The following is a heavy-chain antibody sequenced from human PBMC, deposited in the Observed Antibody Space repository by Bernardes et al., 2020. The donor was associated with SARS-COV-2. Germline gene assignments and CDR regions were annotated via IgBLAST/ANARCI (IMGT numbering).Heavy chain of an antibody. J-gene: IGHJ6*02. D-gene: IGHD3-3*01. V-gene: IGHV4-4*07. CDR2: IYTSGST. CDR1: GGSISSYY. Sequence: ETLSLTCTVSGGSISSYYWSWIRQPAGKGLEWIGRIYTSGSTNYNPSLKSRVTMSVDTSKNQFSLKLSSVTAADTAVYYCAREKFPGDFWSGYYTDYYYGMDVWGQGTTVTVSS. CDR3: AREKFPGDFWSGYYTDYYYGMDV.